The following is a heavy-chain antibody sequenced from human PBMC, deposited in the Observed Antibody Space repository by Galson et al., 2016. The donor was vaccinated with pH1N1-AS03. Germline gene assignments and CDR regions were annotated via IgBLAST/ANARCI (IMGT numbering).Heavy chain of an antibody. CDR3: ARGWPLVVPGTIVRYYYYMDV. CDR2: IKEDGSEK. Sequence: SLRLSCAASGFRFIDYWMTWVRQAPGKGLEWVANIKEDGSEKDHVDSVKGRFTISRDNAKYSLYPHMNSLRAEDTAVYYCARGWPLVVPGTIVRYYYYMDVWGKGTTVTVSS. J-gene: IGHJ6*03. CDR1: GFRFIDYW. V-gene: IGHV3-7*01. D-gene: IGHD2-2*01.